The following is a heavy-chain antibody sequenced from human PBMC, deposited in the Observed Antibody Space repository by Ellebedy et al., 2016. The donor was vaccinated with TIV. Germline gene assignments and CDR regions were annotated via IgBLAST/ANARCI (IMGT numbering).Heavy chain of an antibody. CDR3: ARDRDCSSTSCYYVYYYGMDV. CDR1: GFTFSSYA. CDR2: ISYDGSNK. D-gene: IGHD2-2*01. Sequence: GESLKISCAASGFTFSSYAMHWVRQAPGKGLEWVAVISYDGSNKYYADSVKGRFTISRDNSKNTLYLQMNSLRAEDTAVYYCARDRDCSSTSCYYVYYYGMDVWGQGTTVTVSS. V-gene: IGHV3-30-3*01. J-gene: IGHJ6*02.